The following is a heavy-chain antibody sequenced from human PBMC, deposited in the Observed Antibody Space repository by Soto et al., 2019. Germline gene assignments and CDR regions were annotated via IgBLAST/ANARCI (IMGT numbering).Heavy chain of an antibody. Sequence: QVQLVQSGAEVKKPGSSVKVSCKASGGTFSSYTISWVRQAPGQGLEWMGRIIPILGIANYAQKFQGRVTITADKSTSTAYMELSSLRSEDTAVYYCARTAVELDYYHYMDVWGKGTTVTVSS. CDR1: GGTFSSYT. CDR2: IIPILGIA. CDR3: ARTAVELDYYHYMDV. V-gene: IGHV1-69*02. D-gene: IGHD1-7*01. J-gene: IGHJ6*03.